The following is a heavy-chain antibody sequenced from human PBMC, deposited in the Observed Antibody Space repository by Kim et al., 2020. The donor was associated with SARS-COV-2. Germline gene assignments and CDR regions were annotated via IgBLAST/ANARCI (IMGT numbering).Heavy chain of an antibody. J-gene: IGHJ4*02. CDR3: ARMSSSWYLDY. D-gene: IGHD6-13*01. Sequence: TNYNPSPKSRVTISVDTSKNQFSLKLSSGTAADTAVYYCARMSSSWYLDYWGQGTLVTVSS. CDR2: T. V-gene: IGHV4-4*09.